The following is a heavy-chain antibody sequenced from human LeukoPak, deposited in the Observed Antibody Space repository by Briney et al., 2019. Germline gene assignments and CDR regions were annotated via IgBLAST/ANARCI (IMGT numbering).Heavy chain of an antibody. CDR1: GYTFTSYG. CDR2: ISAYNGNT. Sequence: GASVKVSCKASGYTFTSYGISWVRQAPGQGLEWMGWISAYNGNTNYAQKLQGRVTMTTDTSTSTAYMELRSLRSDDTAVYYCASALDPYYYDSSGLETSNAFDIWGQGTMVTVSS. D-gene: IGHD3-22*01. V-gene: IGHV1-18*01. J-gene: IGHJ3*02. CDR3: ASALDPYYYDSSGLETSNAFDI.